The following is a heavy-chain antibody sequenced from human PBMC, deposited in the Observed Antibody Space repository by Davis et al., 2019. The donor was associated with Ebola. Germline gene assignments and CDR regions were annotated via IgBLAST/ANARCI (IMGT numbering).Heavy chain of an antibody. CDR2: IGTAGDT. Sequence: PGGSLRLSCAASGFTFSSYGMHWVRQATGKGLEWVSAIGTAGDTYYPGSVKGRFTISRENAKNSLYLQMNSLRAGDTAVYYCARADGSYYSGEAFDIWGQGTMVTVSS. V-gene: IGHV3-13*01. CDR1: GFTFSSYG. J-gene: IGHJ3*02. D-gene: IGHD1-26*01. CDR3: ARADGSYYSGEAFDI.